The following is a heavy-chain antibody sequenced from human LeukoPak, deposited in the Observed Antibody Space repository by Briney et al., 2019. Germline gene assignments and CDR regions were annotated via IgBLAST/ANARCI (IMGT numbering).Heavy chain of an antibody. V-gene: IGHV1-2*02. CDR3: ARADRLDGGPYLIGP. CDR1: GYSFTDYY. CDR2: INPNSGGT. D-gene: IGHD2-21*01. J-gene: IGHJ5*02. Sequence: AASVKVSCKTSGYSFTDYYMHWVRQASGQGLEWMGWINPNSGGTSSAQKFQGRVTMTRDTSITTVYMEVSWLTSDDTAIYYCARADRLDGGPYLIGPWGQGTLVTVSS.